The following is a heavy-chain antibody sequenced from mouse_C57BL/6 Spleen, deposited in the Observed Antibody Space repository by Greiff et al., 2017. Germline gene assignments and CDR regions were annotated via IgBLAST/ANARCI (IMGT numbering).Heavy chain of an antibody. J-gene: IGHJ2*01. V-gene: IGHV1-61*01. Sequence: VQLQQPGAELVRPGSSVKLSCKASGYTFTSYWMDWVKQRPGQGLEWIGNIYPSDSETHYNQKFKDKATLTVDKSSSTAYMQLSSLTSEDSAVYYCARNSPAPYYVDDWGQGTTLTVSS. CDR1: GYTFTSYW. CDR2: IYPSDSET. CDR3: ARNSPAPYYVDD.